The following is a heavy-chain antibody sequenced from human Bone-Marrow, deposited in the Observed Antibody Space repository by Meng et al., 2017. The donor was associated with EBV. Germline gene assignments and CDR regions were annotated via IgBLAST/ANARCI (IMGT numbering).Heavy chain of an antibody. CDR1: GYTFTNDY. D-gene: IGHD2-15*01. CDR3: ARLRRDCSGGSCYTPFDY. CDR2: LNPSGGST. J-gene: IGHJ4*02. V-gene: IGHV1-46*01. Sequence: QVQLVQSGXEVKKXXXSGKVSGXASGYTFTNDYIHWVRQAPGQGLEWMAILNPSGGSTSFAQNFQGRVTLTRDTSTNTVYMELSSLRSDDTAVYYCARLRRDCSGGSCYTPFDYWGQGPLVTVSS.